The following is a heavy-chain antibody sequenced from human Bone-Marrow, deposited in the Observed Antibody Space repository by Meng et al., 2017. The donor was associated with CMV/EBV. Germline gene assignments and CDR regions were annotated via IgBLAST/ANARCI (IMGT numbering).Heavy chain of an antibody. CDR2: IYPGDSDT. D-gene: IGHD3-10*01. Sequence: GGSLRLSCKGSGYSFTSYWIGWVRQMPGKGLEWMGIIYPGDSDTRYSPSFQGQVTISADKSISTAYLQWSSLKASDTAMYYCARPRAMVRGVGWLDPWGQGTLVTVSS. CDR1: GYSFTSYW. V-gene: IGHV5-51*01. J-gene: IGHJ5*02. CDR3: ARPRAMVRGVGWLDP.